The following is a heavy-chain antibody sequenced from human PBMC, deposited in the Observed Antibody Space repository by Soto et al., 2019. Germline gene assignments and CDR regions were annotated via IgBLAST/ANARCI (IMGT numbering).Heavy chain of an antibody. CDR1: GYDFTSHW. D-gene: IGHD2-15*01. Sequence: ESLTISCRASGYDFTSHWHGLARQMPGKGLEWMGIVHAGDSDSRYSPPFQGQVTISADKSINTAYLQWSSLKASDTATYYCARRSCSGDSCLQYWYYGFDVWGQGTTVTVSS. CDR2: VHAGDSDS. CDR3: ARRSCSGDSCLQYWYYGFDV. V-gene: IGHV5-51*01. J-gene: IGHJ6*02.